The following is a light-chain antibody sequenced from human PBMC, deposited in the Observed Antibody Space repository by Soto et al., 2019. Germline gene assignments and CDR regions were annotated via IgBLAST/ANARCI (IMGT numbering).Light chain of an antibody. CDR2: GAS. V-gene: IGKV3-20*01. Sequence: EIVWTQSPGTLSLSPGEGATLSCRASQSVSSSYLAWYQQKPGQAPRLLIYGASNRATGIPDRFSGSGSGTDFTLTISRLEPEDFAVYYCQQYGSSGTFGQGTKVDIK. CDR3: QQYGSSGT. CDR1: QSVSSSY. J-gene: IGKJ1*01.